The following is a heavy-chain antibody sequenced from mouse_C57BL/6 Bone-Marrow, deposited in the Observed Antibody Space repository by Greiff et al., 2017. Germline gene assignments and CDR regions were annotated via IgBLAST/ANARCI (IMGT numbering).Heavy chain of an antibody. CDR2: IWTGGGT. CDR1: GFSLTSYA. J-gene: IGHJ3*01. Sequence: VKLVESGPGLVAPSQSLSITCTVSGFSLTSYAISWVRQPPGKGLEWLGVIWTGGGTNYNSALKSRLSISKDNSKSQVFLKMNSLQTDDTARYYCARVLYGYDGAWFAYWGQGTLVTVSA. V-gene: IGHV2-9-1*01. D-gene: IGHD2-2*01. CDR3: ARVLYGYDGAWFAY.